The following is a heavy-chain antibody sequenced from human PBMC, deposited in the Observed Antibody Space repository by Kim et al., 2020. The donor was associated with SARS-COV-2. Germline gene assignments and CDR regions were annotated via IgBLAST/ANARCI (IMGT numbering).Heavy chain of an antibody. Sequence: ASVKVSCKASGYTFAGYFLHWLRQAPGQGFEWMGRLNPKTGDTNLPQKFQGRVTMTRDTSIITAYMELSRLTSDDTAVYYCARGDDFLGSYYYYLDVWGK. CDR1: GYTFAGYF. CDR3: ARGDDFLGSYYYYLDV. J-gene: IGHJ6*03. V-gene: IGHV1-2*06. CDR2: LNPKTGDT. D-gene: IGHD3-3*01.